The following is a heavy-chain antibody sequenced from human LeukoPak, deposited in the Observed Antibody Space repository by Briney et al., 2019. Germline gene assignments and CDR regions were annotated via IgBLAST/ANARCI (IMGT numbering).Heavy chain of an antibody. CDR3: VRGTSRSWSHFDS. D-gene: IGHD6-13*01. J-gene: IGHJ4*02. Sequence: GGSLRVCCAASGFTFSSYWMSWVRQAPGKGLEWVGRSRKKANSYTTEYAASVKGRFTITRDDSDNSLYLQMNSLKTEDTAVYYCVRGTSRSWSHFDSWGQGTLVTVSS. CDR1: GFTFSSYW. CDR2: SRKKANSYTT. V-gene: IGHV3-72*01.